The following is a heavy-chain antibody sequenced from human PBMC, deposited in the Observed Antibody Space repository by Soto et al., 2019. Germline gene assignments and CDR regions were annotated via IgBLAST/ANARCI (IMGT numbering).Heavy chain of an antibody. D-gene: IGHD6-19*01. Sequence: TSETLSLTCTVSGGSISSYYWSWIRQPPGKGLEWIGYIYYSGSTNYNPSLKSRVTISVDTSKDQFSLKLSSVTAADTAVYYCAREGGSGWYGYWGQGTLVTVSS. CDR1: GGSISSYY. J-gene: IGHJ4*02. CDR3: AREGGSGWYGY. V-gene: IGHV4-59*01. CDR2: IYYSGST.